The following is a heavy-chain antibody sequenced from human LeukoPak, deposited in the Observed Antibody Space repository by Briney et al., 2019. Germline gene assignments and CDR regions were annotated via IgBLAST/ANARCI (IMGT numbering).Heavy chain of an antibody. J-gene: IGHJ6*03. CDR2: IGHGGSI. V-gene: IGHV4-34*01. D-gene: IGHD1-26*01. CDR1: GGSFNLYS. CDR3: ASRETFYFYYMDV. Sequence: SETLSLTCTVSGGSFNLYSWTWIRQPPGKGLEWIAEIGHGGSINFNPSLKSRVTVSLDTSKNQFSLSLSSVTASDTAVYYCASRETFYFYYMDVWGNGATVTVSS.